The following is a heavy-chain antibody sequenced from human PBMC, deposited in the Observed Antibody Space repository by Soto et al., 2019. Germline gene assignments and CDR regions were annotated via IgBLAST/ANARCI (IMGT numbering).Heavy chain of an antibody. Sequence: SETLSLTCTVSGGSIATSSYFWAWIRRPPGRGLEWIGSIDYRGTIYNNPSLKSRVTRSVDTSKNHFSLKLDSVTAADTALYYCSRRAPEGFDPWGQGTLVTVSS. CDR2: IDYRGTI. V-gene: IGHV4-39*02. J-gene: IGHJ5*02. CDR3: SRRAPEGFDP. CDR1: GGSIATSSYF.